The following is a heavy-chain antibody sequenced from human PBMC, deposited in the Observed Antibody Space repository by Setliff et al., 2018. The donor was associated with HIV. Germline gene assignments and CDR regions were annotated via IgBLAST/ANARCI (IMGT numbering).Heavy chain of an antibody. D-gene: IGHD5-12*01. CDR2: INPNSGGT. V-gene: IGHV1-2*02. CDR3: ARGRVPTSISPMDV. Sequence: ASVKVSCKASGYTFTGYYMHWVRQAPGQGLEWMGWINPNSGGTNYAQKFQGRVTMTRDTSISTAYMELSRLKSDDTALYSCARGRVPTSISPMDVWGQGTTVTVSS. CDR1: GYTFTGYY. J-gene: IGHJ6*02.